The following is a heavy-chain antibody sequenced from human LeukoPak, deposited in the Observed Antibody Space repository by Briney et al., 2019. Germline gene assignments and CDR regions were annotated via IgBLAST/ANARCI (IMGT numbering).Heavy chain of an antibody. CDR1: GGTFSSYA. CDR3: ARVATLYYFDY. D-gene: IGHD5-24*01. J-gene: IGHJ4*02. CDR2: IIPILGIA. V-gene: IGHV1-69*04. Sequence: GASVKVSCKASGGTFSSYAISWVRQAPGQGLEWMGRIIPILGIANYAQKFQGRVTITADKSTSTADMELSSLRSEDTAVYYCARVATLYYFDYWGQGTLVTVSS.